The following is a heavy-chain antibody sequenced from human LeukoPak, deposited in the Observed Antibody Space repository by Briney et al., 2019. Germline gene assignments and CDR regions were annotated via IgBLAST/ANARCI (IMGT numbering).Heavy chain of an antibody. Sequence: SETLSLTCTVSGGSISSYYWSWIRQPPGKGLEWIGYIYYGGSTNYNPSLKSRVTISVDTSKNQFSLKLGSVTAADTAVYYCARLGHDAFDIWGQGTMVTVSS. CDR1: GGSISSYY. CDR2: IYYGGST. V-gene: IGHV4-59*01. J-gene: IGHJ3*02. CDR3: ARLGHDAFDI.